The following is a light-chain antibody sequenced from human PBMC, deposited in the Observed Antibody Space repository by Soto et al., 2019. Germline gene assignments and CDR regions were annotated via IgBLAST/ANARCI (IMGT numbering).Light chain of an antibody. CDR3: SSRTTSNPYV. J-gene: IGLJ1*01. V-gene: IGLV2-14*01. CDR1: SSDIGAYNS. CDR2: EVS. Sequence: QSELTQPASVSGSPGQSITISCTGTSSDIGAYNSVSWYQQHPGKAPKLMIYEVSNRPSGVSNRFSASKSGNTASLTISGLQAEDEADYYCSSRTTSNPYVFGTGTKVTVL.